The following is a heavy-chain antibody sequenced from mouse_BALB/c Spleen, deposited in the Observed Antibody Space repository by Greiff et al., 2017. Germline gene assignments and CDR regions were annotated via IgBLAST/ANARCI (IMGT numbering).Heavy chain of an antibody. J-gene: IGHJ2*01. Sequence: EVMLVESGGGLVKPGGSLKLSCAASGFTFSSYAMSWVRQTPEKRLEWVATISSGGSYTYYPDSVKGRFTISRDNAKNTLYLQMSSLRSEDTAMYYCARQRDGYSFDYWGQGTTLTVSS. CDR2: ISSGGSYT. CDR1: GFTFSSYA. V-gene: IGHV5-9-3*01. CDR3: ARQRDGYSFDY. D-gene: IGHD2-3*01.